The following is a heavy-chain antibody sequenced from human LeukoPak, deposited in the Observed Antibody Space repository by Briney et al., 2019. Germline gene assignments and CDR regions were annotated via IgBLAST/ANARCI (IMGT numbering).Heavy chain of an antibody. D-gene: IGHD3-22*01. J-gene: IGHJ1*01. CDR1: GFTFSSYE. CDR3: ARAGGKYYHAEYFHH. V-gene: IGHV3-30*04. Sequence: GGSLRLSCAASGFTFSSYEMNWVRQAPGKGLEWVTFISYDGSNKFYADSVKGRFTISRDNSKNTLYLQMNSLRTEDTAVYYCARAGGKYYHAEYFHHWGQGTLVTVSS. CDR2: ISYDGSNK.